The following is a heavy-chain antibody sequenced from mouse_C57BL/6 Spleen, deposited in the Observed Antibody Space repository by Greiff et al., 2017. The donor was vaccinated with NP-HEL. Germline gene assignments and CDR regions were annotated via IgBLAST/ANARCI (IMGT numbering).Heavy chain of an antibody. CDR1: GFTFSDYY. V-gene: IGHV5-16*01. CDR2: INYDGSST. J-gene: IGHJ4*01. D-gene: IGHD1-1*01. Sequence: EVKLMESEGGLVQPGSSMKLSCTASGFTFSDYYMAWVRQVPEKGLEWVANINYDGSSTYYLDSLKSRFIISRDNAKNILYLQMSSLKSEDTATYYCASSSFYYAMDYWGQGTSVTVSS. CDR3: ASSSFYYAMDY.